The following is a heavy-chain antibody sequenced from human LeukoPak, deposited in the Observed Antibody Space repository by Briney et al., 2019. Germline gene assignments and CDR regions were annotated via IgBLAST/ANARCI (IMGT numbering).Heavy chain of an antibody. CDR2: IDYSGGAT. D-gene: IGHD6-19*01. CDR1: GFTFNNYV. J-gene: IGHJ3*02. V-gene: IGHV3-23*01. CDR3: AKDRNRWQWLVYDAFDI. Sequence: PGGSLRLSCAASGFTFNNYVMSWVRQAPGKGLEWVSGIDYSGGATNYADSVKGRFTISRDNSKNTLYLQMNSLRAEDTAVYYCAKDRNRWQWLVYDAFDIWGQGTMVTVSS.